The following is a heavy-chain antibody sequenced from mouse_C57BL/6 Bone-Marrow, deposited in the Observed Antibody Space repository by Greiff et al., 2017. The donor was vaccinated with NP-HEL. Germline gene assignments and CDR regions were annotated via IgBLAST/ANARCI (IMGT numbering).Heavy chain of an antibody. CDR1: GYTFTSYW. CDR2: IDPSDSYT. D-gene: IGHD1-1*02. CDR3: ARGWYYFDY. V-gene: IGHV1-69*01. Sequence: QVQLQQPGAELVMPGASVKLSCKASGYTFTSYWMHWVKQRPGQGLEWIGEIDPSDSYTNYNQKFKGKSTLTVDQSSSTAYMQLSSLTSEDSAVYYCARGWYYFDYWGQGTTLTVSS. J-gene: IGHJ2*01.